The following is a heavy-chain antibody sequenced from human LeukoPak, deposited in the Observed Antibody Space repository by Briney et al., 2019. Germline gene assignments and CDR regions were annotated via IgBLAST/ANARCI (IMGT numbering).Heavy chain of an antibody. D-gene: IGHD2-15*01. Sequence: ASVKVSCKASGGTFSSYAISWVRQAPGQGLEWMGRIIPIFGTANYAQKFQGRVTITTDESTSTAYMELSSLRSEDTAVYYCARVRGGRYRSGTTCYWFDPWGQGTLVTVSS. J-gene: IGHJ5*02. CDR1: GGTFSSYA. CDR2: IIPIFGTA. CDR3: ARVRGGRYRSGTTCYWFDP. V-gene: IGHV1-69*05.